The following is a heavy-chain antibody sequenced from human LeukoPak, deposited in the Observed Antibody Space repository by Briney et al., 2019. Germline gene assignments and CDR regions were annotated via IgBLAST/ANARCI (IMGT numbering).Heavy chain of an antibody. J-gene: IGHJ4*02. CDR3: ARDGTFTDYGDYGAYAC. Sequence: GGSLRLSCAASGFTFSSYEMNWVRQAPGKGLEWVANIKQDGSEKYYVDSVKGRFTISRDNAKNSLYLQMNSLRAEDTAVYYCARDGTFTDYGDYGAYACWGQGTLVTVSS. CDR1: GFTFSSYE. V-gene: IGHV3-7*01. CDR2: IKQDGSEK. D-gene: IGHD4-17*01.